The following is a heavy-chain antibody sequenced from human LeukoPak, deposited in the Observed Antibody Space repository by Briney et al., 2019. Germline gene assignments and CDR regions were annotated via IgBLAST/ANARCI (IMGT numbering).Heavy chain of an antibody. Sequence: GGSLRLSCAASGFTFSSYSMNWVRQAPGKGLEWVSYISSSSSTIYYADSVKGRFTISRDNAKNSLYLQMDSLRAEDTAVYYCATQLELRIFDYWGQGTLVTVSS. D-gene: IGHD1-7*01. J-gene: IGHJ4*02. CDR1: GFTFSSYS. CDR3: ATQLELRIFDY. CDR2: ISSSSSTI. V-gene: IGHV3-48*01.